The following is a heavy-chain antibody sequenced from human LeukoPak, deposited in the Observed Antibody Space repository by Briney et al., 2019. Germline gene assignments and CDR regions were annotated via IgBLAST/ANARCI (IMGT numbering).Heavy chain of an antibody. CDR1: GFTFSRYW. CDR3: ARGYAGPDV. Sequence: PGGSLRLSCAASGFTFSRYWMHWVRQAPGKGLVWVSRIQSDGSSTSHADSVKGRFTISRDNAKNTLYLQMNSLRAEDTAVYYCARGYAGPDVWGQGTTVTVSS. J-gene: IGHJ6*02. CDR2: IQSDGSST. V-gene: IGHV3-74*01. D-gene: IGHD3-16*01.